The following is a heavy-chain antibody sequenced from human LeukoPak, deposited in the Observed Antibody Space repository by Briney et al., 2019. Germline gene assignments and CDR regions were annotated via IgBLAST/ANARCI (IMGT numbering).Heavy chain of an antibody. J-gene: IGHJ5*02. CDR2: IYYSGST. Sequence: SETLSLTCTVSGGSISSSSYYWGWIRQPPGKGLEWIGNIYYSGSTYYNPSLKSRVTISVDTSKNQFSLKLSSVTAADTAVYYCARDGALYSWFDPWGQGTLVTVSS. CDR1: GGSISSSSYY. D-gene: IGHD4/OR15-4a*01. CDR3: ARDGALYSWFDP. V-gene: IGHV4-39*02.